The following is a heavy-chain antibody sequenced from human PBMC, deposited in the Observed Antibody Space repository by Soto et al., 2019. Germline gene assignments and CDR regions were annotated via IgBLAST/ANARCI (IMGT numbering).Heavy chain of an antibody. J-gene: IGHJ4*02. CDR3: ARDDEGGSYCDLGY. CDR1: GFTFSNYI. V-gene: IGHV3-30-3*01. CDR2: ILHDGNNK. Sequence: QVQLMESGGGVVQPGRSLRLSCAASGFTFSNYIMHWVRQAPGKGLEWVAIILHDGNNKYYADSVKGRFTISRDNSKNTLYLQMNSLRTEDTAIYYCARDDEGGSYCDLGYWGQGTLVTFSS. D-gene: IGHD3-10*01.